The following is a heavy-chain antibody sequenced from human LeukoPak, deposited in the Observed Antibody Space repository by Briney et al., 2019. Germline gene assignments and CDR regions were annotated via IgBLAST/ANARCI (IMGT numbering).Heavy chain of an antibody. CDR1: GFTFSSYW. J-gene: IGHJ1*01. CDR3: ARDGSGNYEYFQD. V-gene: IGHV3-48*04. Sequence: PGGSLRLSCAASGFTFSSYWMSWIRQAPGKGLEWVSYISSSGSTIYYADSVKGRFTISRDNAKNSLYLQMNSLRAEDTAVYYCARDGSGNYEYFQDWGQGTLVTVSS. CDR2: ISSSGSTI. D-gene: IGHD1-26*01.